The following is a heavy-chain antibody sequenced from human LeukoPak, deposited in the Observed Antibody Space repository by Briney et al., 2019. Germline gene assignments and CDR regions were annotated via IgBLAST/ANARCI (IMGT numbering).Heavy chain of an antibody. D-gene: IGHD2-2*01. V-gene: IGHV3-30*02. CDR3: AKEGGYCSSTSCPPDY. CDR2: IRYDGSNK. Sequence: GGSLRLSCAASGFTFSSYAMHWVRQAPGKGLEWVAFIRYDGSNKYYADSVKGRFTISRDNSKNTLYLQMNSLRAEDTAVYYCAKEGGYCSSTSCPPDYWGQGALVTVSS. CDR1: GFTFSSYA. J-gene: IGHJ4*02.